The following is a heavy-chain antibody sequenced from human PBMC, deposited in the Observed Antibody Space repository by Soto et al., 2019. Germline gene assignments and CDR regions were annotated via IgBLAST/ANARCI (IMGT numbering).Heavy chain of an antibody. V-gene: IGHV4-61*01. CDR2: IYYSGST. Sequence: SETLSLTCNVSGGSVSGGSYYWSWIRQPPGKGLEWIGYIYYSGSTNYNPSLKSRVTISVDTSKNQFSLMLSSVTAADTAVYYCARDERYSSGWYNYYYGMDVWGQGTTVTVSS. J-gene: IGHJ6*02. CDR1: GGSVSGGSYY. D-gene: IGHD6-19*01. CDR3: ARDERYSSGWYNYYYGMDV.